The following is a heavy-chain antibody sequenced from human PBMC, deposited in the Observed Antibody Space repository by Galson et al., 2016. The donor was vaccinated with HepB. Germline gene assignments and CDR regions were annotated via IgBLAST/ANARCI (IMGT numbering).Heavy chain of an antibody. Sequence: SLRLSCAASGFSFSSYAMSWGLQAPGKGLQWVSTISGRSSSTNYADSVKGRFTISRDNSKSTLYLQMNSLRAEDTDIYYCAKDLSTWAYYDSSGPLDAFDIWGQGTMVTVSS. CDR2: ISGRSSST. V-gene: IGHV3-23*01. D-gene: IGHD3-22*01. J-gene: IGHJ3*02. CDR3: AKDLSTWAYYDSSGPLDAFDI. CDR1: GFSFSSYA.